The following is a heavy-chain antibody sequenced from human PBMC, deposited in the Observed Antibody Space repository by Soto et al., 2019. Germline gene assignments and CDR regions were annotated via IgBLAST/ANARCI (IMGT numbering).Heavy chain of an antibody. CDR1: GLTFSSYA. D-gene: IGHD1-26*01. J-gene: IGHJ4*02. Sequence: GGPLRLSCAASGLTFSSYAMSWVRQAPGKGLEWVSTISGSGGSTYYADSVKGRFTTSRDNSKNTLYLQMNSLRAEDKAVYYCAKPLGGRNPYYSDYWGEGT. CDR3: AKPLGGRNPYYSDY. V-gene: IGHV3-23*01. CDR2: ISGSGGST.